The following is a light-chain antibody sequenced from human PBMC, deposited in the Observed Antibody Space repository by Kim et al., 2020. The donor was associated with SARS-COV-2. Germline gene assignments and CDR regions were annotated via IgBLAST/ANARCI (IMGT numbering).Light chain of an antibody. CDR2: GAS. J-gene: IGKJ4*01. Sequence: MSPGESSTLSCRASQSVSSNLAWYQQKPGQAPRLLIYGASTRATGIPARFSGSGSGTQFTLTISSLQSEDFAVYYCHQYNNWPLTFGGGTKVEIK. CDR3: HQYNNWPLT. CDR1: QSVSSN. V-gene: IGKV3-15*01.